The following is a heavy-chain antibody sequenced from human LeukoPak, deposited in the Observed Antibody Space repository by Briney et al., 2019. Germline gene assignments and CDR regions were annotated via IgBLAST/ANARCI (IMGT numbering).Heavy chain of an antibody. CDR2: INPSGGST. CDR3: ARVLRYFDWPYYFDY. Sequence: ASVKVSCKASGYTFTSYYMHWVRQAPGQGLEWMGIINPSGGSTNYAQKFQGRVTMTRDTSISTAYMELSRLRSGDTAVYYCARVLRYFDWPYYFDYWGQGTLVTVSS. CDR1: GYTFTSYY. J-gene: IGHJ4*02. D-gene: IGHD3-9*01. V-gene: IGHV1-2*02.